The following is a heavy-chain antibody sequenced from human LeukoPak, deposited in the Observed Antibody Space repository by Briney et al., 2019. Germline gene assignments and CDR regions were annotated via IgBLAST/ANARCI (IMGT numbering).Heavy chain of an antibody. D-gene: IGHD2-15*01. CDR2: INPSGGST. Sequence: ASVKVSCKASGYTFTSYYMHWVRQAPGQGLEWMGIINPSGGSTSYAQKFQGRVSMTRDTSTSTVYMELSSLRSEDTAVYYCARADLGYCSGGSCYPDYWGQGTLVTVSS. CDR1: GYTFTSYY. V-gene: IGHV1-46*01. J-gene: IGHJ4*02. CDR3: ARADLGYCSGGSCYPDY.